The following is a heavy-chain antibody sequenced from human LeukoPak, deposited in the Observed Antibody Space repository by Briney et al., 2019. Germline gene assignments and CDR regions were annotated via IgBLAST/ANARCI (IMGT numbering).Heavy chain of an antibody. J-gene: IGHJ4*02. Sequence: SETLSLTCTVFGGSISSGDYYWSWIRQPPGKGLEWIGYIYYSGSTYYNPSLKSRVTISVDTSKNQFSLKLSSVTAADTAVYYCASRYYYDSSGYVWGQGTLVTVSS. V-gene: IGHV4-30-4*01. D-gene: IGHD3-22*01. CDR3: ASRYYYDSSGYV. CDR1: GGSISSGDYY. CDR2: IYYSGST.